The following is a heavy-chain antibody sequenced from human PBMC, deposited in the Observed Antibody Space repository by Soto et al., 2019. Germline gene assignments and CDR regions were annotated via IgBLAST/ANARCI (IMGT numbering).Heavy chain of an antibody. CDR2: IIGDGTRT. CDR3: AKGFCSEDICSRGHFEN. D-gene: IGHD2-15*01. V-gene: IGHV3-23*01. Sequence: EVQLLESGGGLVQPGGSLRLSCAASGFTFTDYAMTWVRQAPGKGLEWVSSIIGDGTRTYYADSVKGRFTISRDNSKSILDLQLSNLRVEDTAAYYCAKGFCSEDICSRGHFENWGQGTLVTVSS. CDR1: GFTFTDYA. J-gene: IGHJ4*02.